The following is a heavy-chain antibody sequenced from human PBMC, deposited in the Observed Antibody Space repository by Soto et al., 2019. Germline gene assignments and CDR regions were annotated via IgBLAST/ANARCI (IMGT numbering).Heavy chain of an antibody. D-gene: IGHD3-16*02. J-gene: IGHJ4*02. CDR3: TKDAVLRLGELSLLSDY. Sequence: QVQLVESGGGVVQPGRSLRLSCAASGFTFSSYGMHWVRQAPGKGLEWVAVISYDGSNKYYTDSVKGRFTISRDNSKNTLYLQMNSLRAEDTAVYYCTKDAVLRLGELSLLSDYWGQGTLVIVSS. CDR1: GFTFSSYG. CDR2: ISYDGSNK. V-gene: IGHV3-30*18.